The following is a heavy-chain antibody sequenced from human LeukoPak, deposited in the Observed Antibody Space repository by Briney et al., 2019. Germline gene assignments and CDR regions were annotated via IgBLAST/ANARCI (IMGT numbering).Heavy chain of an antibody. CDR1: GGSFSGYY. Sequence: SETPSLTCAVYGGSFSGYYWSWIRQPPGKGLEWIGEINHSGSTNYNPSLKSRVTISVDTSKNQFSLKLSSVTAADTAVYYCARGLSAIVHWGQGTLVTVSS. CDR3: ARGLSAIVH. J-gene: IGHJ4*02. D-gene: IGHD2-21*02. V-gene: IGHV4-34*01. CDR2: INHSGST.